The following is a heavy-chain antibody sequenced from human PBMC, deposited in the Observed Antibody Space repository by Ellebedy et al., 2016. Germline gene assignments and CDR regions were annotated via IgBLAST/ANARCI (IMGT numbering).Heavy chain of an antibody. V-gene: IGHV3-30-3*01. CDR1: GFTFSSYA. CDR2: ISYDGTYK. CDR3: GRALKSGLVATEIDS. D-gene: IGHD2-15*01. Sequence: GESLKISXAPSGFTFSSYAMHWVRQAPGKGLEWVAVISYDGTYKYHAESVKDRFTISRDDSKNTLHLYMNSLKPEDTAVYYCGRALKSGLVATEIDSWGQGTMLTVSP. J-gene: IGHJ5*01.